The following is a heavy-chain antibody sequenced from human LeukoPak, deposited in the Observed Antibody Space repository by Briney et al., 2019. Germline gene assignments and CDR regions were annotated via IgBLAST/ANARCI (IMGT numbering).Heavy chain of an antibody. V-gene: IGHV4-34*01. CDR2: INHSGST. D-gene: IGHD3-22*01. J-gene: IGHJ5*02. Sequence: SETLSLTCAVYGGSFSGYYWSWIRQPPGKGLEWIGEINHSGSTNYNPSLKSRVTISVDTSKNQFSLKLSSVTAADTAVYYCARDFSGYYAGGGNWFDPWGQGTLVTVSS. CDR3: ARDFSGYYAGGGNWFDP. CDR1: GGSFSGYY.